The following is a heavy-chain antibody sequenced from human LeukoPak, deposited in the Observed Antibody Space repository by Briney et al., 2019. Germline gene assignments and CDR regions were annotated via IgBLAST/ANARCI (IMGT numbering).Heavy chain of an antibody. CDR3: ARLRYSSGWHRY. V-gene: IGHV4-59*08. Sequence: SETLSLTCTVSGGSISSYYWSWIRQPPGKGLEWIGYIYYSGSTNYNPSLKSRVTISVDTSKNQFSLKLSSMTAADTAVYYCARLRYSSGWHRYWGQGTLVTVSS. CDR2: IYYSGST. D-gene: IGHD6-19*01. CDR1: GGSISSYY. J-gene: IGHJ4*02.